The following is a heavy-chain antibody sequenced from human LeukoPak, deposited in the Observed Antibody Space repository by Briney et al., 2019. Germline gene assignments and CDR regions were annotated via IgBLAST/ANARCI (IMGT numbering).Heavy chain of an antibody. CDR1: GGTFSSYA. CDR3: ARRTGDGYNDY. J-gene: IGHJ4*02. CDR2: IIPIFGTA. Sequence: GASVKVSCKASGGTFSSYAISWVRQAPRQGLEWMGGIIPIFGTANYAQKFQGRVTITADESTSTAYMELSSLRSEDTAVYYCARRTGDGYNDYWGQGTLVTVSS. D-gene: IGHD5-24*01. V-gene: IGHV1-69*13.